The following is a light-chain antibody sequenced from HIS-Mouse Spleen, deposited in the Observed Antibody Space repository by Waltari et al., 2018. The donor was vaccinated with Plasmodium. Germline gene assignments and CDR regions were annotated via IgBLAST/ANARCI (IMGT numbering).Light chain of an antibody. J-gene: IGLJ2*01. V-gene: IGLV2-23*01. CDR1: SIAVGRHHL. CDR3: CSYAGSSTLV. CDR2: EGS. Sequence: QSALTQPASVSGSPGPSIPISCTATSIAVGRHHLVSWYQQHPGNAPKLMIYEGSKRPSGVSNRFSGSKSGNTASLTISGLQAEDEADYYCCSYAGSSTLVFGGGTKLTVL.